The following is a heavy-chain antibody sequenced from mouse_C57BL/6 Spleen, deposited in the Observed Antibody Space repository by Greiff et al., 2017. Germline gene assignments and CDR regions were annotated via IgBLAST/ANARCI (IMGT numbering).Heavy chain of an antibody. CDR3: ARGEGNEPFAY. CDR1: GYTFTSYS. V-gene: IGHV1-4*01. D-gene: IGHD2-1*01. Sequence: QVQLQQSGAELARPGASVKMSCKASGYTFTSYSMHWVKQRPGQGLEWIGYINPSSGYTNYNQKFKDKATLTADKSSSAAYMQLSGLTSEDAADYSGARGEGNEPFAYWGKGTLVTVSA. J-gene: IGHJ3*01. CDR2: INPSSGYT.